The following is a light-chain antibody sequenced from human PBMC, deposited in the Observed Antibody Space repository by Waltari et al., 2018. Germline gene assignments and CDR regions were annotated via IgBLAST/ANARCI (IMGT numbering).Light chain of an antibody. V-gene: IGKV3-15*01. J-gene: IGKJ4*01. CDR3: QQYNNWPPGLT. CDR1: QSVSSN. Sequence: EIVMTQYPASLYVSPGERATLSCRARQSVSSNLAWYQQKPGQAPRLLIYGASTRATGIPARFSGSGSGTEFTLTISSLQSEDFAVYYCQQYNNWPPGLTFGGGTKVEIK. CDR2: GAS.